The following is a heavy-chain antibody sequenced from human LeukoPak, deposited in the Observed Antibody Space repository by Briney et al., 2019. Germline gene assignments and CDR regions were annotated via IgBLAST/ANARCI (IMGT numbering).Heavy chain of an antibody. D-gene: IGHD3-3*01. V-gene: IGHV4-4*02. CDR3: ARSTWDYDFWSSTGNYYMDV. CDR1: GGSISSSNW. CDR2: IYRSGSA. J-gene: IGHJ6*03. Sequence: KASETLSLTCAVSGGSISSSNWWSWVRQPPGKGLEWIGEIYRSGSANYNPSLKSRVTISVDKSKNLFSLKLSSVTAADTAVYYCARSTWDYDFWSSTGNYYMDVWGKGTTVTVSS.